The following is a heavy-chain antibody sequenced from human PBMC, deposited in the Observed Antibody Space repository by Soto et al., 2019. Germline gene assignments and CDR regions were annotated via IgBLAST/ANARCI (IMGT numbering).Heavy chain of an antibody. CDR3: AQISMTEAPY. V-gene: IGHV6-1*01. CDR1: GDSVSSNSVA. J-gene: IGHJ4*02. D-gene: IGHD2-21*02. CDR2: TYYRSKWYN. Sequence: QVQLQQSGPGLVKHSQTLSLTCAISGDSVSSNSVAWNWIRQSPSIGLEWLGRTYYRSKWYNDYAVSVKSRISINADTSKNQFSLQLNSVTPEDTAVYYCAQISMTEAPYWGQGTLVTVSS.